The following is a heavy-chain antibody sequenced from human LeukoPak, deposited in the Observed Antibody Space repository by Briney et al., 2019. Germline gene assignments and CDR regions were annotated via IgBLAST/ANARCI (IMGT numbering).Heavy chain of an antibody. CDR3: ASMVRGVHLYYFDY. CDR2: IIPIFGTA. CDR1: GGTFSSYA. Sequence: GSSVKVSCKASGGTFSSYAISWVRQAPGQGLEWMGGIIPIFGTANYAQKFQGRVTITADESTSTAYMELSSLRSEDAAVYHCASMVRGVHLYYFDYWGQGTLVTVSS. D-gene: IGHD3-10*01. V-gene: IGHV1-69*01. J-gene: IGHJ4*02.